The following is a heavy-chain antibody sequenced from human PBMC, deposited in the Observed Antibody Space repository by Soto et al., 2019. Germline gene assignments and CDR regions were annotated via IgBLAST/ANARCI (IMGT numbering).Heavy chain of an antibody. Sequence: EVQLAESGGGMVQPGGSLRLSCVASGFTFSRYDMHWVHQAPGKGLEYVSSISSNGGTTYYGNSVKGRFTISRDNSKNTLYLQMASLRAEDMAVYYCVRRVSGNYDYWGQGTLVTVSS. CDR3: VRRVSGNYDY. D-gene: IGHD1-7*01. CDR1: GFTFSRYD. J-gene: IGHJ4*02. CDR2: ISSNGGTT. V-gene: IGHV3-64*01.